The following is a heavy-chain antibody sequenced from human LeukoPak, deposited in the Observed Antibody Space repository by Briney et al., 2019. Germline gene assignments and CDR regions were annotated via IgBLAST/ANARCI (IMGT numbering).Heavy chain of an antibody. D-gene: IGHD1-26*01. CDR1: GGSISSYY. CDR3: ARLASGSYGPLTPFDY. Sequence: SETLSLTCTVSGGSISSYYWSWIRQPPGKGLEWIGDIYYSVSTNYNPSLKSRVTMSVDTSKNQFSLRLSSVTAADTAVYYSARLASGSYGPLTPFDYWGQGTLVTVSS. CDR2: IYYSVST. J-gene: IGHJ4*02. V-gene: IGHV4-59*08.